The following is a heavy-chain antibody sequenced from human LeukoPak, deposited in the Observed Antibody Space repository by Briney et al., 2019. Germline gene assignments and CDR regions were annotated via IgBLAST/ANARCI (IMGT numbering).Heavy chain of an antibody. J-gene: IGHJ3*02. CDR3: ASRGDMVRGVINAFDI. D-gene: IGHD3-10*01. CDR1: GGSISSGGYS. V-gene: IGHV4-30-2*01. CDR2: IYHSGST. Sequence: PSETLSLTCAVPGGSISSGGYSWSWIRQPPGKGLEWIGYIYHSGSTYYNPSLKSRVTISVDRSKNQFSLRLSSVTAADTAVYYCASRGDMVRGVINAFDIWGQGTMVTVSS.